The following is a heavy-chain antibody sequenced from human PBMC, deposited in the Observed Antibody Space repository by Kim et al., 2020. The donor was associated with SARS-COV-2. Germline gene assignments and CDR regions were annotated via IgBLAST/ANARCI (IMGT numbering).Heavy chain of an antibody. CDR1: GGSFSGYY. Sequence: SETLSLTCAVYGGSFSGYYWSWIRQPPGKGLEWIGEINHSGSTNYNPSLKSRVTISVDTSKNQFSLKLSSVTAADTAVYYCARGKYGGYTPLDYWGQGTLVTVSS. V-gene: IGHV4-34*01. J-gene: IGHJ4*02. CDR3: ARGKYGGYTPLDY. D-gene: IGHD4-17*01. CDR2: INHSGST.